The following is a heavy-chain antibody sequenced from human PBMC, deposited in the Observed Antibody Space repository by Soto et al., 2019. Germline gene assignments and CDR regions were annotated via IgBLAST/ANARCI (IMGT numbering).Heavy chain of an antibody. D-gene: IGHD3-3*01. CDR1: GYSISSGYY. Sequence: ENLSLTCAVSGYSISSGYYWGWIRQPPGKGLEWIGSIYHSGSTYYNPSLKSRVTISVDTSKNQFSLKLSSVPAADTAVYYCSRLSGVLNFLHYHDYWGQGSL. CDR2: IYHSGST. CDR3: SRLSGVLNFLHYHDY. V-gene: IGHV4-38-2*01. J-gene: IGHJ4*02.